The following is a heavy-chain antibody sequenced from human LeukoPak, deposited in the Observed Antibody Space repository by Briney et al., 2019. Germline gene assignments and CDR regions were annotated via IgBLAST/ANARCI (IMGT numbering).Heavy chain of an antibody. Sequence: SVKVSCKASGGTFSSYAISWVRQAPGQGLEWMGGIIPIFGTANYAQKFQGRVTITTDESTSTAYMELSSLRSEDTAVYYCASSHYYDSSGSDWYFDLWGRGTLVTVSS. CDR2: IIPIFGTA. CDR3: ASSHYYDSSGSDWYFDL. D-gene: IGHD3-22*01. J-gene: IGHJ2*01. CDR1: GGTFSSYA. V-gene: IGHV1-69*05.